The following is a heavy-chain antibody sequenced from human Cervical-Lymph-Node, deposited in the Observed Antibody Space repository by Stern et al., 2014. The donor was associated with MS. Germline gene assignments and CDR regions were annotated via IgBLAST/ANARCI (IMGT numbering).Heavy chain of an antibody. CDR2: INPSGST. V-gene: IGHV1-2*02. Sequence: QVQLGQSGAEVKKPGASVKVSCQASGYTFTGYYLHWVRQAPGQGLEWMGWINPSGSTNFAQRFQGRVTLTSDTSISTAYMEIRRLTPDDTAMYFCARGSEVPTYYYYRMDVWGQGTTVTVSS. J-gene: IGHJ6*02. D-gene: IGHD1-14*01. CDR1: GYTFTGYY. CDR3: ARGSEVPTYYYYRMDV.